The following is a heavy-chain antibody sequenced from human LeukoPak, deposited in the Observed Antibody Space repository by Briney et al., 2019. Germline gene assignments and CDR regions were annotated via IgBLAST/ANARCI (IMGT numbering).Heavy chain of an antibody. Sequence: PGGSLRLSCAASGFTFSSYGMHWVRQAPGEGLEWVAFIRYDGSNKYYADSVKGRFTISRDNSKNTLYLQMNSLRAEDTAVYYCAKDARIVGATIAAYFQHWGQGTLVTVSS. CDR3: AKDARIVGATIAAYFQH. V-gene: IGHV3-30*02. CDR1: GFTFSSYG. CDR2: IRYDGSNK. D-gene: IGHD1-26*01. J-gene: IGHJ1*01.